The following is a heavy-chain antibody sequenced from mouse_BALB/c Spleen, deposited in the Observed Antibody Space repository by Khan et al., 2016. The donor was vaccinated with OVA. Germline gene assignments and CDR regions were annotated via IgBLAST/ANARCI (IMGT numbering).Heavy chain of an antibody. J-gene: IGHJ3*01. V-gene: IGHV5-17*02. CDR2: ISSSSSTI. CDR1: GFTFSGFG. CDR3: ARGDYYGVAD. Sequence: EVELVESGGGLVQPGGSRNLSCSASGFTFSGFGMHWVRQVPENGLEWVAYISSSSSTIYYADTLKGRFTTPSATPQHTLFLHMTSLRSESTAMYYCARGDYYGVADWGQGTLVTVSA. D-gene: IGHD1-1*01.